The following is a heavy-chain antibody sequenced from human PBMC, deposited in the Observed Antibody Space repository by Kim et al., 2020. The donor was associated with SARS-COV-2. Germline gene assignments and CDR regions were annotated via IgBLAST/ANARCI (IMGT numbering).Heavy chain of an antibody. CDR1: GVTVSSNY. Sequence: GGSLRLSCAASGVTVSSNYMSWVRQAPGKGLEWVSVIYSGGSTYYADSVKGRFTISRDNSKNTLYLQMNSLRAEDTAVYYCARAAVRGVHRWFDPWGQGTLVTVSS. D-gene: IGHD3-10*01. CDR3: ARAAVRGVHRWFDP. CDR2: IYSGGST. J-gene: IGHJ5*02. V-gene: IGHV3-53*01.